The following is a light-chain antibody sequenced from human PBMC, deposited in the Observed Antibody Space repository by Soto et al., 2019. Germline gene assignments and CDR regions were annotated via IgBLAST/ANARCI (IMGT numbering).Light chain of an antibody. Sequence: ELVVTRSRGTLSLSPGERATLSCRASQSVTSNSLAWYIQKDGQTPRLLIYGASNRATGIPDRFSGRGSGTDGTLTISRLEKEDCSVYDCQQYDSSPATFGRGTRLEIK. CDR2: GAS. CDR1: QSVTSNS. J-gene: IGKJ5*01. V-gene: IGKV3-20*01. CDR3: QQYDSSPAT.